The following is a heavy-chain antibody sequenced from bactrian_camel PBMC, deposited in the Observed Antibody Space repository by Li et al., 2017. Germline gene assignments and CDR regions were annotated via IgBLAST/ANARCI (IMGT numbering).Heavy chain of an antibody. CDR1: GNIASSYC. D-gene: IGHD1*01. Sequence: VQLVESGGASVQTGGSLRLSCVASGNIASSYCMGWFRQAPGKEREGVAAMYIGGTTIFYVGSVKGRFTISQDNANGTLYLQMDSLRPEDTAMYYCASGPWGYCTRTKWEGGMNNWGKGTQVTVS. CDR2: MYIGGTTI. V-gene: IGHV3S54*01. J-gene: IGHJ7*01.